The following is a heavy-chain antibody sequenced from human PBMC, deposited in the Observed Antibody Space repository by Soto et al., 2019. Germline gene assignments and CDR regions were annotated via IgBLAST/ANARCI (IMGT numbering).Heavy chain of an antibody. CDR2: INAYNGNT. Sequence: ASVKVSCKASGYTFTSYAMHWVRQAPGQRLEWMGWINAYNGNTKYSQKFQGRVTMTTDTSTSTAYMELRSLRSDDTAVYYCAAWDYDFWSGYPRTFDYWGQGTLVTVFS. V-gene: IGHV1-3*01. CDR1: GYTFTSYA. D-gene: IGHD3-3*01. J-gene: IGHJ4*02. CDR3: AAWDYDFWSGYPRTFDY.